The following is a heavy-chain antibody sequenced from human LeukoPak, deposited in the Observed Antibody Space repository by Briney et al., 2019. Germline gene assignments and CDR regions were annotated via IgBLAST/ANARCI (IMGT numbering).Heavy chain of an antibody. CDR1: GFTFSSYS. CDR2: ISSSSSYI. J-gene: IGHJ4*02. CDR3: ARDGSGFGELLD. D-gene: IGHD3-10*01. V-gene: IGHV3-21*01. Sequence: GGSLRLSCAASGFTFSSYSMNWVRQAPGKGLEWVSSISSSSSYIYYADSVKGRFTISRDNAKNSLHLQMNSLRAEDTAVYYCARDGSGFGELLDWGQGTLVTVSS.